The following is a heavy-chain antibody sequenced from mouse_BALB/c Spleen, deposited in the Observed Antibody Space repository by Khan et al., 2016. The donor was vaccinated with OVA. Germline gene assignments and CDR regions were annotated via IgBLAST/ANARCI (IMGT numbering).Heavy chain of an antibody. CDR1: GYTFTNYW. CDR2: IYPSDSYT. CDR3: TRGDPGNFDY. J-gene: IGHJ2*01. Sequence: QVQLQQPGAELVRPGASVRLSCKASGYTFTNYWINWVKQRPGQGLEWIGNIYPSDSYTNYNQKFKDKATLTVDKSSNTASMQLSSPTSEDSAVFYCTRGDPGNFDYWGQGTTLTVSS. D-gene: IGHD2-13*01. V-gene: IGHV1-69*02.